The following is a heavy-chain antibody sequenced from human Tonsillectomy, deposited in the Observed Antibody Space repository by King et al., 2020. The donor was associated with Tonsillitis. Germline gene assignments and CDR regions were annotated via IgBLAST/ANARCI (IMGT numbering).Heavy chain of an antibody. CDR3: ARGLLRYNYDAYDALDI. J-gene: IGHJ3*02. CDR1: GYSFSTHW. Sequence: QLVQSGAEVKKAGESLEISCKASGYSFSTHWIGWVRQMPGKGLEWMGIIYPGDSDTRYSPSFHGQVTISVDKSIATAYPQWSSLKASHTAMDYCARGLLRYNYDAYDALDIWGQGTMVTVSS. D-gene: IGHD5-18*01. V-gene: IGHV5-51*01. CDR2: IYPGDSDT.